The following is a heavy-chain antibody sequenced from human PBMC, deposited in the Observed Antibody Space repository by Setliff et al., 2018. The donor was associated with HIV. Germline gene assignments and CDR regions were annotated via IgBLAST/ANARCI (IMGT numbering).Heavy chain of an antibody. CDR3: ASGALLPTIDY. V-gene: IGHV3-48*04. CDR2: ISHSGGTI. Sequence: VGSLRLSCAASGFPLTSFSINWVRQAPGKGLEWVSYISHSGGTIKYGDSVRGRFTISRDIAKSSLYLQLDSLSVEDTAVYYCASGALLPTIDYWGRGTLVTVSS. J-gene: IGHJ4*02. D-gene: IGHD3-10*01. CDR1: GFPLTSFS.